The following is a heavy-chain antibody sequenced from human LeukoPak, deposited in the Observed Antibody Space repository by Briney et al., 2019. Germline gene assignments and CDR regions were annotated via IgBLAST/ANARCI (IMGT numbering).Heavy chain of an antibody. D-gene: IGHD2-8*01. J-gene: IGHJ4*02. Sequence: PSETLSLTCTVSGYSISSGYYWGWIRQPPGKGLEWIGSIYHSGSTYYNPSLKSRVTISVDTSKNQFSLKLSSVTAADTAVYYCARDRRGVFDYWGQGTLVTVSS. CDR1: GYSISSGYY. CDR3: ARDRRGVFDY. CDR2: IYHSGST. V-gene: IGHV4-38-2*02.